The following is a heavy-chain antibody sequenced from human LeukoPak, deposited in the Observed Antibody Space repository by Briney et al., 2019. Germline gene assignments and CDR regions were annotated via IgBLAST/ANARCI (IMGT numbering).Heavy chain of an antibody. D-gene: IGHD6-19*01. CDR2: ISSSSSYI. V-gene: IGHV3-21*01. CDR1: GFTFSSYG. J-gene: IGHJ5*01. Sequence: GGSLRLSCAASGFTFSSYGMNWVRQAPGKGLEWVSSISSSSSYIYYADSVEGRFTNSRDNAKNSLYLQMNSLGAEDTAVYYCARDPGYSSGWFHFWGQGTLVTVSS. CDR3: ARDPGYSSGWFHF.